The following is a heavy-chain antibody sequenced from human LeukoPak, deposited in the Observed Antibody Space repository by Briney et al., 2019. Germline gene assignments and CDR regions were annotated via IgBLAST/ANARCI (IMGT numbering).Heavy chain of an antibody. J-gene: IGHJ4*02. CDR1: GYTFTSYY. CDR2: FDPEDGET. V-gene: IGHV1-24*01. CDR3: ATVVFEQWLAPFDY. Sequence: GASVKVSCKASGYTFTSYYMHWVRQAPGKGLEWMGGFDPEDGETIYAQKFQGRVTMTEDTSTDTAYMELSSLRSEDTAVYYCATVVFEQWLAPFDYWGQGTLVTVSS. D-gene: IGHD6-19*01.